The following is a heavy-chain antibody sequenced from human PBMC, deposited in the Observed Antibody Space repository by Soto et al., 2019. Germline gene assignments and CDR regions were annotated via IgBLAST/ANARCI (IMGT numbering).Heavy chain of an antibody. V-gene: IGHV4-34*01. Sequence: SETLSLTCAVYGGSFSGYYWSWIRQPPGKGLEWIGEINHSGSTNYNPSLKSRVTISVDTSKNQFSLKLSSVTAADTAVYYCAGRYLGYCSGGSCITNPSKHDYWGQGTLVTVSS. J-gene: IGHJ4*02. CDR1: GGSFSGYY. D-gene: IGHD2-15*01. CDR2: INHSGST. CDR3: AGRYLGYCSGGSCITNPSKHDY.